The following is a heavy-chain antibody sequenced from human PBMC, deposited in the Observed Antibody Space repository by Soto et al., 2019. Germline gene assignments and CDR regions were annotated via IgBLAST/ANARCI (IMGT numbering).Heavy chain of an antibody. D-gene: IGHD5-12*01. CDR3: AKGDSGYPPYFDY. V-gene: IGHV3-23*01. Sequence: EVQLLESGGGLVQPGGSLRLSCAAYGYTFRSYAMSWVRQAPGKGLEWVSAISGSGGSTYYADSVKGRFTISRDNSKNTLYLQMNSLRAEDTAVYYCAKGDSGYPPYFDYWGQGTLVTVSS. J-gene: IGHJ4*02. CDR2: ISGSGGST. CDR1: GYTFRSYA.